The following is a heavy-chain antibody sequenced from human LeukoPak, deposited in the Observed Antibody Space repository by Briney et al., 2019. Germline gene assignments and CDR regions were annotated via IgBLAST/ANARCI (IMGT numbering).Heavy chain of an antibody. D-gene: IGHD3-22*01. J-gene: IGHJ4*02. Sequence: ASVKVSCKASGYTFTSYGISWVRQAPGQGLEWMGWISAYSGNTNYAQKLQGRVTMTTDTSTSTAYMELRSLRSDDTAVYYCARAGDYYDSSGYYSCGDYWGQGTLVTVSS. CDR3: ARAGDYYDSSGYYSCGDY. CDR1: GYTFTSYG. CDR2: ISAYSGNT. V-gene: IGHV1-18*01.